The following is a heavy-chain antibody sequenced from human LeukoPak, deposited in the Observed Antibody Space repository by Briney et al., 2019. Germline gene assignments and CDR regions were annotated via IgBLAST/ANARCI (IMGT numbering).Heavy chain of an antibody. Sequence: SETLSLTCAVYGGSFSGYYWSWIRQPPGKGLEWIGEINHSGSTNYNPSLKSRVTISVDTSKNQFSLKLSSVTAADTAVYYRARGYDFWTYYYYYMDVWGKGTTVTVSS. V-gene: IGHV4-34*01. CDR2: INHSGST. CDR3: ARGYDFWTYYYYYMDV. J-gene: IGHJ6*03. CDR1: GGSFSGYY. D-gene: IGHD3-3*01.